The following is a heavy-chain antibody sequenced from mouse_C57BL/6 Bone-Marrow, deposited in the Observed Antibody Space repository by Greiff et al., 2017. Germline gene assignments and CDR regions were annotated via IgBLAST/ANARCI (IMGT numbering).Heavy chain of an antibody. D-gene: IGHD2-4*01. CDR3: AGGYDYDYAMDF. V-gene: IGHV1-39*01. CDR2: INPNYGTT. Sequence: VHVKQSGPELVKPGASVKISCKASGYSFTDYNMNWVKQSNGKSLEGIGVINPNYGTTSYNQKFKGKATLTVDQSSSKAYMQLNSLTSEDSAVYYYAGGYDYDYAMDFWGQGTSVTVSS. J-gene: IGHJ4*01. CDR1: GYSFTDYN.